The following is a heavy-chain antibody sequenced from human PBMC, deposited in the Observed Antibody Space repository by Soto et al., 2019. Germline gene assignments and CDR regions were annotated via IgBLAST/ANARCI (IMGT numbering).Heavy chain of an antibody. CDR1: GGTFTTYP. J-gene: IGHJ6*02. V-gene: IGHV1-69*01. CDR3: ARGQFHHVSNYYYALDV. CDR2: FIPMFNRP. Sequence: QVQLVQSGAEGKKPGSSVKVSCKASGGTFTTYPISWVRQAPGKGLEWMGGFIPMFNRPHSARKFQGRVTITADESTSTAYMDLSSLRSEDTAVYYCARGQFHHVSNYYYALDVWGQGTTVTVSS.